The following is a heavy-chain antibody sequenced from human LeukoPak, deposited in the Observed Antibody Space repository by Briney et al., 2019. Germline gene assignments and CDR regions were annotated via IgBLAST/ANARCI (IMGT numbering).Heavy chain of an antibody. D-gene: IGHD3-10*01. Sequence: GGSLRLSCAASGFTFDDYAMHWVRQAPGKGLEWVSGISWNSGSIGYADSVKGRFTISRDNAKNSLYLQMNSLRAEDTALYYCAKDIRRYYGSGSYYNGGNWFDPWGQGTLVTVSS. V-gene: IGHV3-9*01. CDR2: ISWNSGSI. CDR1: GFTFDDYA. J-gene: IGHJ5*02. CDR3: AKDIRRYYGSGSYYNGGNWFDP.